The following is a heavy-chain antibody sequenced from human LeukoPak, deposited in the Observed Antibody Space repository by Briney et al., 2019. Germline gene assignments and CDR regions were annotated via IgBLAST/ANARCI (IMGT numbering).Heavy chain of an antibody. CDR3: ARTMVRGVFDY. CDR1: GGSFSGYY. J-gene: IGHJ4*02. Sequence: PSETLSLTCAVYGGSFSGYYWSWIRQPPGKGLEWIGEINHSGSTYYNPSLKSRVTISVDTSKNQFSLKLSSVTAADTAVYYCARTMVRGVFDYWGQGTLVTVSS. D-gene: IGHD3-10*01. V-gene: IGHV4-34*01. CDR2: INHSGST.